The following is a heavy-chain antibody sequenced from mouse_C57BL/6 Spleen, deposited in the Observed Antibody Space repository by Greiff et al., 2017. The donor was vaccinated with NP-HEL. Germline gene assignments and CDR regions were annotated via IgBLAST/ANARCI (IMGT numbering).Heavy chain of an antibody. Sequence: VQGVESGAELARPGASVKMSCKASGYTFTSSTMHWVKQRPGQGLEWIGYINPSSGYTKYNQKFKDKATLTADKSSSTAYMQLSSLTSEDSAVYYCARLNWAFYAMDDWGQGTSVTVSS. V-gene: IGHV1-4*01. CDR3: ARLNWAFYAMDD. J-gene: IGHJ4*01. D-gene: IGHD4-1*02. CDR1: GYTFTSST. CDR2: INPSSGYT.